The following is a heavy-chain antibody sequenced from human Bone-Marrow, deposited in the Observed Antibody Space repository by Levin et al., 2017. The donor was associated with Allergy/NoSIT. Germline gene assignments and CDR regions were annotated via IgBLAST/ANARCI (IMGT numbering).Heavy chain of an antibody. J-gene: IGHJ4*02. D-gene: IGHD4-17*01. CDR1: GYSFTTYW. CDR3: ARSIDTDYALDY. CDR2: IYPGDSDT. V-gene: IGHV5-51*01. Sequence: GGSLRLSCKASGYSFTTYWIGWVRQMPGKGLEWMGIIYPGDSDTRYSPSFQGQVTISADKSISTAYLQWSSLKASDTAMYYCARSIDTDYALDYWGQGTLVTVSS.